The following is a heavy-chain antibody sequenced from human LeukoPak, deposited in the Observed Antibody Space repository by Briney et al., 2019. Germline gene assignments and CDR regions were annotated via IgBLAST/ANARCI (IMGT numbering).Heavy chain of an antibody. Sequence: SQTLSLTCAISGDTVSSSIAVWNWIRQSPSRGLEWLGETCYRSTWHHAYPVSVTGRLTITPDTSKNQSSLQLSSVTPDDTAVYYCARINWDDAFDIWGQGTMVTASS. V-gene: IGHV6-1*01. J-gene: IGHJ3*02. CDR1: GDTVSSSIAV. CDR2: TCYRSTWHH. D-gene: IGHD1-1*01. CDR3: ARINWDDAFDI.